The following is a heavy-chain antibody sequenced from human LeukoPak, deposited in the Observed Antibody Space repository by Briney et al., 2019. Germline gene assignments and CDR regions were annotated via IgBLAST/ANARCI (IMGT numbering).Heavy chain of an antibody. J-gene: IGHJ5*02. Sequence: GGSLRLSCAASVFTFNSYWMVRFRQAPGKGLVWVSCINPDGSWTLHADSMKGRFAISRDYARNTLYLQMNSLGVEDTAMYYCARYEQRPGVTASDPWSQGTLVTVSS. D-gene: IGHD2-21*02. CDR3: ARYEQRPGVTASDP. CDR2: INPDGSWT. V-gene: IGHV3-74*01. CDR1: VFTFNSYW.